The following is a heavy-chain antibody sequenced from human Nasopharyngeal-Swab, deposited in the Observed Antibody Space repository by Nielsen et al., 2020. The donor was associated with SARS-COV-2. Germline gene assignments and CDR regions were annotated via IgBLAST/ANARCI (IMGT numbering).Heavy chain of an antibody. CDR1: GSSFTTYW. J-gene: IGHJ6*02. CDR2: IYPGDSNT. CDR3: ARPMRPMGHYYFGMDV. Sequence: GESLKISCKGSGSSFTTYWIGWVRQMPGKGLEWMGIIYPGDSNTRYSPSFQGQVTISVDKCSSTAYLQWSSLKASDTAIYYCARPMRPMGHYYFGMDVWGQGTTVTVSS. D-gene: IGHD1-26*01. V-gene: IGHV5-51*01.